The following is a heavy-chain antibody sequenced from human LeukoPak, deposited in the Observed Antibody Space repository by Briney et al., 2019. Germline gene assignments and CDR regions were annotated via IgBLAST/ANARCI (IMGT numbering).Heavy chain of an antibody. CDR1: GYTFTSYV. J-gene: IGHJ4*02. CDR2: INTNTGNE. V-gene: IGHV7-4-1*02. Sequence: ASVKVSCKASGYTFTSYVMNWVSQAPGQGLEWLGWINTNTGNETYAQVFTGRFVFSLDTSVSTAYLQISSLKAEDTAVYYCAREKLIDEDYDILTGYYKIHDYWGQGTLVTVSS. CDR3: AREKLIDEDYDILTGYYKIHDY. D-gene: IGHD3-9*01.